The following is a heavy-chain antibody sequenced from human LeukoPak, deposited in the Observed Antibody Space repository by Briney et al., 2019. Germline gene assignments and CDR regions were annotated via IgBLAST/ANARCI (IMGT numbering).Heavy chain of an antibody. CDR2: IYHSGST. V-gene: IGHV4-30-2*01. J-gene: IGHJ4*02. Sequence: SQTLSLTCTVSGGSISSGGYYWSWIRQPPGKGLEWIGYIYHSGSTYYNPSLKSRVTISVDRSKNQFSLKLSSVTAADTAVYYCARDVLYCSSTSCQGRNYFDYWGQGTLVTVSS. D-gene: IGHD2-2*01. CDR1: GGSISSGGYY. CDR3: ARDVLYCSSTSCQGRNYFDY.